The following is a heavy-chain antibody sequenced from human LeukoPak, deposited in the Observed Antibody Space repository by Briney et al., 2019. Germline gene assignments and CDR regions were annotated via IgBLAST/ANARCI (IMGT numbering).Heavy chain of an antibody. CDR3: ARGEHSADY. Sequence: SETLSLTCTVSGGSIRSYYWSWIRQPAGKGLEWIGRIYSSGYTNYNPSLKNRVSMSVDTSKNQFSLKLTSLTAADTAVYYCARGEHSADYWGPGALVTVSS. CDR1: GGSIRSYY. J-gene: IGHJ4*02. V-gene: IGHV4-4*07. D-gene: IGHD1/OR15-1a*01. CDR2: IYSSGYT.